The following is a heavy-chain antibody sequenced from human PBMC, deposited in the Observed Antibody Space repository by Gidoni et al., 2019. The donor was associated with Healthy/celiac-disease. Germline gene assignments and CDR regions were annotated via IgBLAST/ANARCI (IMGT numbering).Heavy chain of an antibody. CDR2: IWDEGSNK. CDR1: GFTFSSYG. J-gene: IGHJ4*02. V-gene: IGHV3-33*01. D-gene: IGHD3-16*01. Sequence: QVQLVESGVGVVQPGRSLRLSCAASGFTFSSYGMHWVRQATGKGLEWVAVIWDEGSNKDYADSVKGRFTIYRENYKNTLDLQRNSLRAEDTAVYYCARDGTFGGVTAPGYWGQGTLVTVSS. CDR3: ARDGTFGGVTAPGY.